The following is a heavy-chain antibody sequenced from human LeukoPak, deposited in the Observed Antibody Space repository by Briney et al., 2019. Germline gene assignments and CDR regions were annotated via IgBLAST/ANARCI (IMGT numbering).Heavy chain of an antibody. CDR2: INPNSGGT. J-gene: IGHJ4*02. Sequence: GASVKVSCKASGYTLTGYYMHWVRQAPGQGLEWMGWINPNSGGTNYAQKFQGRVTMTRDTPISTAYMELSRLRSDDTAVYYYARDVFVRWSSSRYYFDYWGQGTLVTVSS. CDR1: GYTLTGYY. CDR3: ARDVFVRWSSSRYYFDY. V-gene: IGHV1-2*02. D-gene: IGHD6-13*01.